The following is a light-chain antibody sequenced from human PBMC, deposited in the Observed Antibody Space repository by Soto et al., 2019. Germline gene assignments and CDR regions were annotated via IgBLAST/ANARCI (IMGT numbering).Light chain of an antibody. J-gene: IGKJ1*01. CDR3: QQYENYWT. V-gene: IGKV1-5*01. CDR2: DAS. CDR1: QTISSW. Sequence: DIQMTQSPFTLSASVGDRVTITCRASQTISSWLTWYQQIPGKAPKLLIYDASNLESGVPSRFSGSGSGTEFTLTISSLQPEDFAVYYCQQYENYWTLGQGTKVDI.